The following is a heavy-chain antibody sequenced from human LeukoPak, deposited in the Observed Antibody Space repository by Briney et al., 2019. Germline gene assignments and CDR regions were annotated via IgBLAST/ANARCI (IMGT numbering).Heavy chain of an antibody. CDR2: INPNSGGT. V-gene: IGHV1-2*04. CDR3: ARANDYYFHYYFDY. D-gene: IGHD2-21*02. Sequence: GASVKVSCKASGYTFTGYYIHWVRQAPGQGLEWMGWINPNSGGTNYAQKFQGWVTMTRDTSISTAYMELSRLRSDDTAVYYCARANDYYFHYYFDYWGQGTLVTVSS. CDR1: GYTFTGYY. J-gene: IGHJ4*02.